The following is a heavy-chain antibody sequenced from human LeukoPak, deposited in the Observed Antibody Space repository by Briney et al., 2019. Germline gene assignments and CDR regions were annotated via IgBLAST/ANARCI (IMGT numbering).Heavy chain of an antibody. J-gene: IGHJ4*02. CDR2: ISGPAGSW. V-gene: IGHV3-23*01. CDR1: GFTFSSYA. CDR3: AKARPTVTTGLIDY. Sequence: GGSLRLSCAASGFTFSSYAMSWVRQAPGKGLECVSAISGPAGSWDYADSVKGRFTISRDNSKNTLYLQMNSLRAEDTAVYYCAKARPTVTTGLIDYRGQGTLVTVSS. D-gene: IGHD4-11*01.